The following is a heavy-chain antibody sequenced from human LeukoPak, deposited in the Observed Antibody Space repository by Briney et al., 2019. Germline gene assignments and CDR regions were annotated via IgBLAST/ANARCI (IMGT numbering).Heavy chain of an antibody. Sequence: SETLSLTCAVYGGSFSGYYWSWIRQPPGKGLEWIGEINHSGSTNYNPSLKSQVTISVDTSKNQFSLKLSSVTAADTAVYYCARGTRGYSYVPVRNWFDPWGQGTLVTVSS. CDR2: INHSGST. CDR1: GGSFSGYY. J-gene: IGHJ5*02. CDR3: ARGTRGYSYVPVRNWFDP. D-gene: IGHD5-18*01. V-gene: IGHV4-34*01.